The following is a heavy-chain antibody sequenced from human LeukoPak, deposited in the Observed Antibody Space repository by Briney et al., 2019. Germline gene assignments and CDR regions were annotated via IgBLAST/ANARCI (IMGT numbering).Heavy chain of an antibody. CDR2: IYYSGST. Sequence: SETLSLTCTVSGGSISSYYWSWIRQPPGKGLEWIGYIYYSGSTNYNPSLKSRVTISVDTSKNQFSLKLSSVTAADTAVYYCARGGIQLWSNNWVDPWGQGTLVTVSS. D-gene: IGHD5-18*01. J-gene: IGHJ5*02. CDR3: ARGGIQLWSNNWVDP. V-gene: IGHV4-59*01. CDR1: GGSISSYY.